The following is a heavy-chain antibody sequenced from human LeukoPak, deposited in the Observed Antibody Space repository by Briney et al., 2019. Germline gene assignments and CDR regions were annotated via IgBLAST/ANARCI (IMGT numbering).Heavy chain of an antibody. CDR1: GFSVSSFG. Sequence: PGGSLRLSCAVSGFSVSSFGMSWVRQSPGKGLEWISAISLNGETTWYADSVKGRFTISRDNSKNTLYLQLTSLRAEDTAVYYCAQGFSSGWYPYWGQGSLVYVSS. J-gene: IGHJ4*02. CDR2: ISLNGETT. V-gene: IGHV3-23*01. D-gene: IGHD6-19*01. CDR3: AQGFSSGWYPY.